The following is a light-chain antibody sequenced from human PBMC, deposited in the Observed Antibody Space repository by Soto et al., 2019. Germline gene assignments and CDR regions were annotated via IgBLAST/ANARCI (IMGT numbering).Light chain of an antibody. CDR1: SSDVGGYNY. V-gene: IGLV2-14*01. Sequence: QSALTQPASVSGSPGPSITISCTGTSSDVGGYNYVSWYQQHPGKAPKFMIYDVSNRPSGFSNRFSGSKSCNTASLTISGLQAADEADYYCSSYTTSNTRQVVFGTGTKVTVL. J-gene: IGLJ1*01. CDR2: DVS. CDR3: SSYTTSNTRQVV.